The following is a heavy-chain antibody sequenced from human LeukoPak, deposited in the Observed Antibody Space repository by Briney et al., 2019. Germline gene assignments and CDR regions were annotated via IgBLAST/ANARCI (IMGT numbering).Heavy chain of an antibody. CDR3: AKAPTSSSWVGYYFDY. CDR2: ISGSGGST. J-gene: IGHJ4*02. V-gene: IGHV3-23*01. CDR1: GFTFSSYA. D-gene: IGHD6-13*01. Sequence: GGSLRLSCAASGFTFSSYAMSWVRQAPGKGLEWVSAISGSGGSTYYADSVKGRFTISRDNSKNTLYLQMNSLRAEDTAVYYCAKAPTSSSWVGYYFDYWGQGTLVTVSS.